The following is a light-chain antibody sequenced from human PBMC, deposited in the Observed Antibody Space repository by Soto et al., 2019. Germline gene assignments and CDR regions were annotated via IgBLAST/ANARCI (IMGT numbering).Light chain of an antibody. V-gene: IGKV1-16*02. CDR1: QGIGNY. Sequence: DIQMTQSPSSLSASVGDRVTITCRASQGIGNYLAWFQQKPGKVPKSLIYGASNLLSGVPSKFSGSASGTDFTLTISSLQPEDLATYYCLQYSVFPFTFGGGTKVEIK. CDR3: LQYSVFPFT. J-gene: IGKJ4*01. CDR2: GAS.